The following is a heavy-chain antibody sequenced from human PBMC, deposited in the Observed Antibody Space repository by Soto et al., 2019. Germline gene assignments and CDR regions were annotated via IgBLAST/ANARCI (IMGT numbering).Heavy chain of an antibody. CDR1: GGSISIGGYY. CDR3: ARGFTGSLRFLPWFDP. Sequence: PSETLSLTCTVSGGSISIGGYYWSWIRHHPGKGLEWIGYIYYSGSTYYNPSLKSRVTISVDTSKNQFSLKLSSVTAADTAVYYCARGFTGSLRFLPWFDPWGQGTLVTVSS. J-gene: IGHJ5*02. V-gene: IGHV4-31*03. CDR2: IYYSGST. D-gene: IGHD3-3*01.